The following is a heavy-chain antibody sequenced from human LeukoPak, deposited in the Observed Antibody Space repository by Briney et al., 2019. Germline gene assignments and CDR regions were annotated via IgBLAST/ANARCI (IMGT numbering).Heavy chain of an antibody. D-gene: IGHD3-16*02. CDR1: GFTFSSPW. CDR2: TNSDGSAT. Sequence: GGSLRLSCAASGFTFSSPWMHWVRQAPGKGLVWVSRTNSDGSATAYADSVKGRFTISRDNAENTLYLQMNSLRAEDTAVYYCARGTAGYHSSYFDYWGQGTLVTVSS. V-gene: IGHV3-74*01. CDR3: ARGTAGYHSSYFDY. J-gene: IGHJ4*02.